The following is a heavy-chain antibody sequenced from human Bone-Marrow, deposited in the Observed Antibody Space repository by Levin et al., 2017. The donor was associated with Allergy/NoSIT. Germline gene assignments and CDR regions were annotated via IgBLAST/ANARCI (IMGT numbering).Heavy chain of an antibody. J-gene: IGHJ6*03. V-gene: IGHV3-21*01. D-gene: IGHD2-2*01. CDR3: ARDRGGYPRGDIVVVPAAMSYDDYYMDV. CDR1: GFTFSSYS. CDR2: ISSSSSYI. Sequence: PGGSLRLSCAASGFTFSSYSMNWVRQAPGKGLEWVSSISSSSSYIYYADSVKGRFTISRDNAKNSLYLQMNSLRAEDTAVYYCARDRGGYPRGDIVVVPAAMSYDDYYMDVWGKGTTVTVSS.